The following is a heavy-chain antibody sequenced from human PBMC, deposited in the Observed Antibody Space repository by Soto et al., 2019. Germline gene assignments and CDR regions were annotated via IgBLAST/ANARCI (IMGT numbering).Heavy chain of an antibody. V-gene: IGHV3-23*01. CDR2: IRGSGGIT. D-gene: IGHD2-15*01. CDR3: AEEMTDPGGYYYYSMDV. Sequence: SLRLSFVASALTFSSYDLVGVRQAPGKGLDWVAVIRGSGGITYSADAVKGRFTISRDNSKNILYLQMNSLRPADTASYSCAEEMTDPGGYYYYSMDVWAEGTAVRVSS. CDR1: ALTFSSYD. J-gene: IGHJ6*04.